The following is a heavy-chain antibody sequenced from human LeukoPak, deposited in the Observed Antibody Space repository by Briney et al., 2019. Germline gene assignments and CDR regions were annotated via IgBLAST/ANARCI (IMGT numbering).Heavy chain of an antibody. V-gene: IGHV3-30*01. CDR3: ARVVRGYSYGTPPSH. D-gene: IGHD5-18*01. CDR2: ISYDGSNK. Sequence: GGSLRLSCAASGFTFSSYAMHWVRQAPGKGLEWVAVISYDGSNKYYADSVKGRFTISRDNSKNTLYLQMNSLGAEDTAVYYCARVVRGYSYGTPPSHWGQGTLVTVSS. J-gene: IGHJ4*02. CDR1: GFTFSSYA.